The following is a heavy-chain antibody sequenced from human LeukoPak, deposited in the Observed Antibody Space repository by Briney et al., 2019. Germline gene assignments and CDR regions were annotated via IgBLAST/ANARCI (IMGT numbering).Heavy chain of an antibody. CDR3: AKDLSAYYEGSGSYRA. D-gene: IGHD3-10*01. J-gene: IGHJ5*02. V-gene: IGHV3-43*01. CDR1: GFTFDDYY. CDR2: ISWDGGVT. Sequence: GGSLRLSCAASGFTFDDYYIHWVRQAPGKGLEWVSLISWDGGVTNYADSVKGRFTISRDNSKNSLYLQMNSLRTEDTALYYCAKDLSAYYEGSGSYRAWGQGTLVTVSS.